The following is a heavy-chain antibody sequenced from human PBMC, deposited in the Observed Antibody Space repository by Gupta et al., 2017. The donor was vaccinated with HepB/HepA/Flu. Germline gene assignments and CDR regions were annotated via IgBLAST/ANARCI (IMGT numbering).Heavy chain of an antibody. CDR2: TKNKASRYTT. Sequence: EVQLVESGGNLVQPGGSLRLSCAASGFTISDHYMDWVRQAPGKGLEWVGRTKNKASRYTTEYAASVKGRFTISRDDSKNSLYLQMNSLKTEDTAVYFCTRWRAGAQDYWGQGTLVTVSS. D-gene: IGHD1-26*01. CDR1: GFTISDHY. V-gene: IGHV3-72*01. CDR3: TRWRAGAQDY. J-gene: IGHJ4*02.